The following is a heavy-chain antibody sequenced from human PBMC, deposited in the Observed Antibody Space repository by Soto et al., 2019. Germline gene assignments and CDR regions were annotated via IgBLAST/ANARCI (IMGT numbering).Heavy chain of an antibody. Sequence: PSETLSLTCTVSGGSISSGDYYWSWIRQPPGKGLEWIGYIYYSGSTYYNPSLKSRVTISVDTSKNQFSLKLSSVTAADTAVYYCARDVRRGYSCYGGMDVWGKGTTVTVSS. V-gene: IGHV4-30-4*01. D-gene: IGHD5-12*01. CDR2: IYYSGST. CDR1: GGSISSGDYY. J-gene: IGHJ6*04. CDR3: ARDVRRGYSCYGGMDV.